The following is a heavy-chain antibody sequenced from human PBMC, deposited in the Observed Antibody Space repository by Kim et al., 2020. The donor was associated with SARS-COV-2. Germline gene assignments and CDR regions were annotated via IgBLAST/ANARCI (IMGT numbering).Heavy chain of an antibody. CDR2: ITYSGTT. J-gene: IGHJ3*02. CDR1: GSSITSASSY. D-gene: IGHD6-13*01. Sequence: SETLSLTCGVSGSSITSASSYWSWIRQRPGEGLEWVGSITYSGTTYYNPSLESRVAVSMDTSNNQVSLKLRSVTAADTAKYYCARGGMRIAGARSAFDIWGQGTMVNVSA. V-gene: IGHV4-31*11. CDR3: ARGGMRIAGARSAFDI.